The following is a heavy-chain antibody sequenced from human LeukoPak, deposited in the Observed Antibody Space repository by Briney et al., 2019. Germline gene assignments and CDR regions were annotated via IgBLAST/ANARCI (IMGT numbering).Heavy chain of an antibody. CDR3: AARDDYGDYAGGSFDY. J-gene: IGHJ4*02. V-gene: IGHV1-8*01. Sequence: ASVKVSCKASGYTFTSYDINWVRQATGQGLEWMGWMNPNSGNTGYAQKFQGRVTMTRDTSTSTVYMELSSLRSEDTAVYYCAARDDYGDYAGGSFDYWGQGTLVTVSS. CDR2: MNPNSGNT. CDR1: GYTFTSYD. D-gene: IGHD4-17*01.